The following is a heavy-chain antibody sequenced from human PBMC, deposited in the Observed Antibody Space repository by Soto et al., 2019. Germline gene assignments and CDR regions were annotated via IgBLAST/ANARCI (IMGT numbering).Heavy chain of an antibody. Sequence: EVQLVESGGGLVQPGGSLRLSCAASGITVSTNNMAWVRQAPGKGLEWVSVIFSGGSTFYADSVKGRFTVSRDKSQNTLFLQMYSLRSEDTAVYYCARGSRWLDYWGRGTLVSVSS. CDR2: IFSGGST. CDR1: GITVSTNN. J-gene: IGHJ4*02. D-gene: IGHD4-17*01. V-gene: IGHV3-66*01. CDR3: ARGSRWLDY.